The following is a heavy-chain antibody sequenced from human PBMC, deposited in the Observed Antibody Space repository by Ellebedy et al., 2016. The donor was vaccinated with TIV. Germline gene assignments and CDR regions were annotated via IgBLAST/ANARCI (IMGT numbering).Heavy chain of an antibody. CDR1: GFTFSNYN. V-gene: IGHV3-21*06. CDR2: IRSTGSDK. Sequence: GGSLRLSCVASGFTFSNYNMNWVRQSPGTGLEWVSSIRSTGSDKYYAESVKGRVTISRDNAQDTLFLQMNRLRAEDTAVYFCSRGWSTPDSWGQGTLVIVSS. D-gene: IGHD2-15*01. J-gene: IGHJ4*02. CDR3: SRGWSTPDS.